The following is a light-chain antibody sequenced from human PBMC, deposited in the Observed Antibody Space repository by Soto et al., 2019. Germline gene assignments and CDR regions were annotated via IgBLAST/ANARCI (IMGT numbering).Light chain of an antibody. Sequence: ALTQPASVXESPGQPITISCTGTSSDVGGYNYVSWYQQHPGKAPKLMIYEVSNRHSGVSNRFSGSKSGKTASLTISGLQAEDEADYYCSSYTSSSVVFGGGTKVPVL. CDR1: SSDVGGYNY. CDR3: SSYTSSSVV. CDR2: EVS. J-gene: IGLJ2*01. V-gene: IGLV2-14*01.